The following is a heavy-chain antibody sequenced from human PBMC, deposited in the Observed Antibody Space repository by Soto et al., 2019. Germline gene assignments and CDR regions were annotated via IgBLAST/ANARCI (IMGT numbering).Heavy chain of an antibody. J-gene: IGHJ6*02. D-gene: IGHD2-15*01. V-gene: IGHV1-18*01. CDR3: ARDLGGVEVPGVTRADV. CDR1: GYTFSKFG. CDR2: ITAFNGNT. Sequence: QVHLVQSGAEVRKPGASVKVSCKTSGYTFSKFGISWVRQAPGQGLQWMGWITAFNGNTNYEERCQGRVTMTTDTSTSTAYMELRNLRSDDTAVYYCARDLGGVEVPGVTRADVWGQGTTVTVSS.